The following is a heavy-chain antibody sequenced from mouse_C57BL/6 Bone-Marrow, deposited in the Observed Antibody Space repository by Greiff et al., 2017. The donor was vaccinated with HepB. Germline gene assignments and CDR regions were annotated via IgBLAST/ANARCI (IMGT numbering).Heavy chain of an antibody. CDR3: AREGGSGYPYAMGY. J-gene: IGHJ4*01. Sequence: QVQLQQPGAELVKPGASVKMSCKASGYTFTSYWITWVKQRPGQGLEWIGDIYPGSGSTNYHETFKSKATLTVDTSSSTAYMQLSSLTSENSAVYYCAREGGSGYPYAMGYWGQGTSVTVAT. D-gene: IGHD3-2*02. CDR2: IYPGSGST. V-gene: IGHV1-55*01. CDR1: GYTFTSYW.